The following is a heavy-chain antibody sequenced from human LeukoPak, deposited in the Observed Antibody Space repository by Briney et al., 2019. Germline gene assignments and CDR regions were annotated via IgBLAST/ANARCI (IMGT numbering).Heavy chain of an antibody. CDR2: IKQDGSEK. CDR1: GFTFSSYW. V-gene: IGHV3-7*01. J-gene: IGHJ6*03. CDR3: AREAGGSGYSGYYYYMDV. D-gene: IGHD2-15*01. Sequence: GGSLRLSCAASGFTFSSYWISWVRQAPGKGLEWVASIKQDGSEKYSVDSVKGRFTISRDNAKNSLYLQMNSLRAEDTGVYYCAREAGGSGYSGYYYYMDVWGKGTTVTVSS.